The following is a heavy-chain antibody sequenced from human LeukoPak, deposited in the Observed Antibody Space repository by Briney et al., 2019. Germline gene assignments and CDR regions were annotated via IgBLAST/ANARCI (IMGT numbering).Heavy chain of an antibody. Sequence: SETLSLTCGISGHSTTRGYYWAWFRQSPGKGPEWIATFFQSEKSFYNASLEGRVFMSLDTSKSQFSLNLTSVTAADTAVYYCARVLPVPYLLDSWGQGTHVTVSS. CDR2: FFQSEKS. D-gene: IGHD3-10*02. CDR3: ARVLPVPYLLDS. V-gene: IGHV4-38-2*01. J-gene: IGHJ4*02. CDR1: GHSTTRGYY.